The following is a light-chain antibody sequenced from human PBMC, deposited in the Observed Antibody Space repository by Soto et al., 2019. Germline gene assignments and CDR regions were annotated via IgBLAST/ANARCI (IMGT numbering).Light chain of an antibody. CDR2: GAT. Sequence: EIVMTQSPATLSVSPGERATLSCRASQGISSNLAWYQQKPGQAPRLLIYGATTRATGIPARFSGSGSGIEFTLTISSLQSEDFAVYYCQQYNNWPPWTFGQGTKVEIK. CDR3: QQYNNWPPWT. V-gene: IGKV3-15*01. CDR1: QGISSN. J-gene: IGKJ1*01.